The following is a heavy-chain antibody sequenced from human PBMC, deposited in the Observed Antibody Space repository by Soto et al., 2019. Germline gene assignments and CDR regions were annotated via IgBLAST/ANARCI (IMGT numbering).Heavy chain of an antibody. D-gene: IGHD6-13*01. V-gene: IGHV1-69*12. CDR3: ARGYSSSWYDAWAFDI. J-gene: IGHJ3*02. CDR1: GGTFSSYA. CDR2: IIPIFGTA. Sequence: QVQLVQSGAEVKKPGSSVKVSCNASGGTFSSYAISWVRQAPGQGLEWMGGIIPIFGTANYAQKFQGRVTITADESTSTAYMELSSLRSEDTAVYYCARGYSSSWYDAWAFDIWGQGTMVTVSS.